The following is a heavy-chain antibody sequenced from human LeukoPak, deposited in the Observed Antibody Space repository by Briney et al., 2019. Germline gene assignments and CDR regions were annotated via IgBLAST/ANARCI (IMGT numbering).Heavy chain of an antibody. V-gene: IGHV3-38-3*01. CDR3: AKDINYYDSSGPSWFDP. J-gene: IGHJ5*02. CDR2: ISGGST. CDR1: GFTVSSNE. D-gene: IGHD3-22*01. Sequence: GGSLRLSCAASGFTVSSNEMSWVRQAPGKGLERVSSISGGSTYYADSVKGRFTISRDNSKNTLYLQMNSLRAEDTAVYYCAKDINYYDSSGPSWFDPWGQGTLVTVS.